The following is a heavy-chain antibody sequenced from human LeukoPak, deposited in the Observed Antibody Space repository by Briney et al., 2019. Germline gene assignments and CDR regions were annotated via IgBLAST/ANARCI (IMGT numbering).Heavy chain of an antibody. D-gene: IGHD2/OR15-2a*01. J-gene: IGHJ3*02. Sequence: GGSLRLSCAASGFTFSSYWMSWVRQAPGKGLEWVANIKQDGSEKYYVDSVKGRFTISRDNAKNSLYLQMKSLRAEDTAVYYCARTPSMWPDAFDIWGQGTMVTVSS. V-gene: IGHV3-7*03. CDR2: IKQDGSEK. CDR1: GFTFSSYW. CDR3: ARTPSMWPDAFDI.